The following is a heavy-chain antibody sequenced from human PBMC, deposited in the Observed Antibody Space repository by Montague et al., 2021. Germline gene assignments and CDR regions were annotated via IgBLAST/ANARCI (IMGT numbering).Heavy chain of an antibody. CDR1: GGSISAYY. CDR3: ARHGVSSWYRELDGFDI. Sequence: SETLSLTCTVSGGSISAYYWSWIRQPPGKGLEWIGYIYYIGSTNXNPSLKSRVTESVDTSKNQFSLKLSSVTAADTAVYYCARHGVSSWYRELDGFDIWGQGTMVIVSS. J-gene: IGHJ3*02. D-gene: IGHD6-13*01. CDR2: IYYIGST. V-gene: IGHV4-59*08.